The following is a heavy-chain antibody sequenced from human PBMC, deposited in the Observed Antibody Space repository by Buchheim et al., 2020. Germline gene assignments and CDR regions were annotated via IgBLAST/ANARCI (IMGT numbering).Heavy chain of an antibody. CDR1: GGSISSGGYY. CDR3: ARDSSTEYYYYYGMDV. Sequence: QMQLQESGPGLVKPSQTLSLTCTVSGGSISSGGYYWSWIRQHPGKGLEWIGYIYYSGSTYYHPSLKSRVTISVDTSKNQFSLKLSSVTAADTAVYYCARDSSTEYYYYYGMDVWGQGTT. J-gene: IGHJ6*02. CDR2: IYYSGST. D-gene: IGHD2/OR15-2a*01. V-gene: IGHV4-31*03.